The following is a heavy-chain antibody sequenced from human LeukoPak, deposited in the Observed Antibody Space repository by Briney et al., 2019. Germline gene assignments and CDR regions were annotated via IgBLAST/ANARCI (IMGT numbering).Heavy chain of an antibody. CDR3: ARVIYQLIFDY. Sequence: GGSLRLSCAASGLTVSSNYMSWVRQAPGRGLEWVSVIYAGGRTYYADSVKGRFTISRHNSNNTLYLQMNSLRPEDTAVYYCARVIYQLIFDYWGQGTLVSVSS. CDR1: GLTVSSNY. D-gene: IGHD2-2*01. J-gene: IGHJ4*02. CDR2: IYAGGRT. V-gene: IGHV3-53*04.